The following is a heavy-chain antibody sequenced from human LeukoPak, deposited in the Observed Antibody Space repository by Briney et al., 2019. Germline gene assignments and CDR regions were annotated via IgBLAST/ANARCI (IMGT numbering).Heavy chain of an antibody. CDR1: GGTFSSYA. CDR3: ARGPLAAAEGTTDFDY. V-gene: IGHV1-69*05. J-gene: IGHJ4*02. CDR2: IIPIFGTA. Sequence: SVKVSCKASGGTFSSYAISWVRQAPGQGLEWMGGIIPIFGTANYAQKFQGRVTITTDESTSTAYMELSSLRSEDTAVYYCARGPLAAAEGTTDFDYWGQGTLVTVSS. D-gene: IGHD6-13*01.